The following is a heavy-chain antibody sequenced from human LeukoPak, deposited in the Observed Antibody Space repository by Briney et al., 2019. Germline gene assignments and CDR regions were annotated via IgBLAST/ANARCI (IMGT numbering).Heavy chain of an antibody. D-gene: IGHD3-16*01. CDR1: GYTFTNHA. CDR3: ARAPWGSSADY. J-gene: IGHJ4*02. Sequence: ASVKVSCKGSGYTFTNHAVHWVRQAPGQRLEWLGWINPGNGDTKYSQNFQGRVTVTSDTSAATAYVELNSLTSEDTAVYYCARAPWGSSADYWGQGTLVTVSS. CDR2: INPGNGDT. V-gene: IGHV1-3*01.